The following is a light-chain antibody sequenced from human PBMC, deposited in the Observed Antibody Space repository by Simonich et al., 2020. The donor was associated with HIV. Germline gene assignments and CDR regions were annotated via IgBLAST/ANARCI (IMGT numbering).Light chain of an antibody. CDR2: GNS. CDR3: AAWDDSLNGVV. CDR1: SSNIGAGYD. V-gene: IGLV1-40*01. J-gene: IGLJ2*01. Sequence: QSVLTQPPSVSGAPGQRVTISCTGSSSNIGAGYDVHWYQQLPGTAPKVLIYGNSTRPSGVPDRFSGSKSGTSASLAITGLQAEDEADYYCAAWDDSLNGVVFGGGTKLTVL.